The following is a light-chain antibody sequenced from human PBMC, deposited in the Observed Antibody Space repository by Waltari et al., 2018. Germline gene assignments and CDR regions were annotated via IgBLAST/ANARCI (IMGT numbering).Light chain of an antibody. CDR2: AAS. V-gene: IGKV1-12*01. CDR1: QGISSW. Sequence: DIQMTQFPSSVSASVGERVTITCRASQGISSWVAWYQQKPGKAPKLLLYAASSLQSGVPSRFSGSGSGTDFTLTINSLQPEDFATYYCQQSNSFPQTFGQGTKVEIK. CDR3: QQSNSFPQT. J-gene: IGKJ1*01.